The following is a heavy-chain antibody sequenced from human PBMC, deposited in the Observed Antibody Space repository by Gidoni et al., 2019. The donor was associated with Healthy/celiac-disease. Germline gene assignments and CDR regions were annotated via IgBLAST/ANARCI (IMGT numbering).Heavy chain of an antibody. V-gene: IGHV4-30-2*01. CDR3: ARAAVGDYYGMDV. Sequence: QLQLQESGSGLVKPSQTLSLTCAVSGGPISSGGYSCSWIRQPPGKGLEWIGYIYHSGSTYYNPSLKSRVTISVDRSKNQFSLQLSSVTAADTAVYYCARAAVGDYYGMDVWGQGTTVTVSS. J-gene: IGHJ6*02. CDR2: IYHSGST. CDR1: GGPISSGGYS. D-gene: IGHD1-26*01.